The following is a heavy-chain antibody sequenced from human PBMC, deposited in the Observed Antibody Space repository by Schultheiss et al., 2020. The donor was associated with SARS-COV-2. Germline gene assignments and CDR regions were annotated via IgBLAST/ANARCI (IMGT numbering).Heavy chain of an antibody. J-gene: IGHJ5*02. D-gene: IGHD1-14*01. CDR1: GFTFSSYG. V-gene: IGHV3-33*01. Sequence: GGSLRLSFAASGFTFSSYGMHWVRQAPGKGLEWVAVIWYDGSNKYYADSVKGRFTISRDNSKNTLYLQMNSLRAEDTAVYYCARGEVAGWFDPWGQGTLVTVSS. CDR3: ARGEVAGWFDP. CDR2: IWYDGSNK.